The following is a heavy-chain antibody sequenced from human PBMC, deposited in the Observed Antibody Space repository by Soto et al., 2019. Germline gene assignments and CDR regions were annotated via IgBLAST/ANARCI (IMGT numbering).Heavy chain of an antibody. CDR3: ARGWGATGYTSGWQRVAYYHSALDV. CDR2: VLHSGST. CDR1: GAPFTPYS. D-gene: IGHD6-19*01. Sequence: QVLLRQWGAGLLRPSETLSLTCGVSGAPFTPYSWNWIRQPPGGGLEWIGDVLHSGSTSYNASFKSRLTVSLDTSSVQFSLHLAAMTPADTAVYYCARGWGATGYTSGWQRVAYYHSALDVWGQGTAVTVSS. J-gene: IGHJ6*02. V-gene: IGHV4-34*01.